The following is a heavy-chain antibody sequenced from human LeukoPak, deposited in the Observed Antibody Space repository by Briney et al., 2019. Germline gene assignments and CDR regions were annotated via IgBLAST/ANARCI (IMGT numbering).Heavy chain of an antibody. CDR3: ASLSYPGNF. CDR2: ISSSGTTI. CDR1: GFTFSSYS. J-gene: IGHJ4*02. Sequence: GGSLRLSCAASGFTFSSYSMNWVRQAPGEGLEWVSYISSSGTTIYYADSVKGRFTISRDNAENSLYLQMNSLRAEDTAVYYCASLSYPGNFWGQGTLVTVSS. V-gene: IGHV3-48*01.